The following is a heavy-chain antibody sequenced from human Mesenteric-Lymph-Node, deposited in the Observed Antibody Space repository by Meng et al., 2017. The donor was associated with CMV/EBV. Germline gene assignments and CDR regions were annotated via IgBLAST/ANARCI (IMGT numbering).Heavy chain of an antibody. D-gene: IGHD5-24*01. Sequence: SETLSLTCTVSGGSISSGDYYWSWIRQPPGKGLEWIGYIYYSGSTYYNPSLKSRVTISADTSKNQFSLKLSSVTAADTAVYYCARTGWLQPVDYWGQGTLVTVSS. CDR3: ARTGWLQPVDY. J-gene: IGHJ4*02. CDR1: GGSISSGDYY. V-gene: IGHV4-61*08. CDR2: IYYSGST.